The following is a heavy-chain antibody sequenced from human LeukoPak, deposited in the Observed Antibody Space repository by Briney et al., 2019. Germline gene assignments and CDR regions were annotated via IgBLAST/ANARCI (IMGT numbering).Heavy chain of an antibody. CDR1: GFTFRTYS. V-gene: IGHV3-7*01. CDR3: ARAIGYCSGGSCYPWYFDY. Sequence: PGRSLRLSCAASGFTFRTYSIHWVRQAPGKGLEWVANIKQDGSEKYYVDSVKGRFTISRDNAKNSLYLQMNSLRAEDTAVYYCARAIGYCSGGSCYPWYFDYWGQGTLVTVSS. CDR2: IKQDGSEK. D-gene: IGHD2-15*01. J-gene: IGHJ4*02.